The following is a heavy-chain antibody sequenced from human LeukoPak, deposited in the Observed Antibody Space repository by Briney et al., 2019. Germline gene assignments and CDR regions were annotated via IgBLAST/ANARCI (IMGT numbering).Heavy chain of an antibody. V-gene: IGHV3-74*01. J-gene: IGHJ4*02. CDR2: LNIDGSST. Sequence: GGSLRLSCAASGFTFSSYWMHWVRQAPGKGLVWVSRLNIDGSSTSYADSVKGRFTISRDNAKDTLYLRMNSLRVEDTAVYYCARTYYDTTGPPGYWGQETLVTVSS. D-gene: IGHD3-22*01. CDR3: ARTYYDTTGPPGY. CDR1: GFTFSSYW.